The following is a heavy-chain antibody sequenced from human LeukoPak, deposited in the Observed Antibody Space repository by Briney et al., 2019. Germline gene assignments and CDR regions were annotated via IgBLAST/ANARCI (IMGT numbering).Heavy chain of an antibody. V-gene: IGHV1-2*06. J-gene: IGHJ6*02. CDR3: ARGRYYYYGMDV. CDR2: INPNSGGT. Sequence: ASVKVSCKASGYTFTGYYMHWVRQAPGQGLEWMGRINPNSGGTNYAQTFQGRVTMTRDTSISTAYMELSRLRSDDTAVYYCARGRYYYYGMDVWGQGTTVTVSS. CDR1: GYTFTGYY.